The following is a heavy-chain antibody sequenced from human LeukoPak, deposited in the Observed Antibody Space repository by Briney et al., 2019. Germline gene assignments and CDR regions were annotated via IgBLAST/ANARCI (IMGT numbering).Heavy chain of an antibody. V-gene: IGHV4-59*01. CDR3: ARNLGAGSSPWYFDY. Sequence: SETLSLTCTVSGGSISSYYWSWIRQPPGKGLEWIGYIYYSGSTNYNPSLKSRVTISVDTSKNQSSLKLSSVTAADTAVYYCARNLGAGSSPWYFDYWGQGTLVTVSS. CDR2: IYYSGST. J-gene: IGHJ4*02. CDR1: GGSISSYY. D-gene: IGHD3-10*01.